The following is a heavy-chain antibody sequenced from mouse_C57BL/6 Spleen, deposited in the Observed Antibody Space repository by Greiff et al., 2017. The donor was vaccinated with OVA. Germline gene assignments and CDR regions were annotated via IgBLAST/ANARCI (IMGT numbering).Heavy chain of an antibody. J-gene: IGHJ2*01. CDR1: GFTFSNYW. D-gene: IGHD4-1*01. Sequence: EVHLVESGGGLVQPGGSMKLSCVASGFTFSNYWMNWVRQSPEKGLEWVAQIRLKSDNYATHYAESVKGRFTISRDDSKSSVYLQMNNLRAEDTGIYYCTGGTGTYYFDYWGQGTTLTVSS. V-gene: IGHV6-3*01. CDR2: IRLKSDNYAT. CDR3: TGGTGTYYFDY.